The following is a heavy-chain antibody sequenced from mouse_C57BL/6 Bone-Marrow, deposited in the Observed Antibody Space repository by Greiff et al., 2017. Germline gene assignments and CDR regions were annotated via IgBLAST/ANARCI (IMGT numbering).Heavy chain of an antibody. CDR3: ARITTVVAHYYAMDY. J-gene: IGHJ4*01. D-gene: IGHD1-1*01. Sequence: EVKLQESGPVLVKPGASVKMSCKASGYTFTDYYMNWVKQSHGKSLEWIGVINPYNGGTSYNQKFKGKATLTVDKSSSTAYMELNSLTSEDSAVYYCARITTVVAHYYAMDYWGQGTSVTVSS. CDR1: GYTFTDYY. CDR2: INPYNGGT. V-gene: IGHV1-19*01.